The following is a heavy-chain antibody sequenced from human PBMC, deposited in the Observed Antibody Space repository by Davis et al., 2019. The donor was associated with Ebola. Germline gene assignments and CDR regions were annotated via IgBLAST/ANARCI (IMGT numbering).Heavy chain of an antibody. CDR3: ARALLGVNYYYYGMDV. V-gene: IGHV3-74*01. CDR2: INSDGSST. J-gene: IGHJ6*02. Sequence: HTGGSLRLSCAASGFTFSSYWMHWLRQAPGKGLVWVSRINSDGSSTSYADSVKGRFTISRDNAKNTLYLQMNSLRAEDTAVYYCARALLGVNYYYYGMDVWGQGTTVTVSS. D-gene: IGHD2-8*02. CDR1: GFTFSSYW.